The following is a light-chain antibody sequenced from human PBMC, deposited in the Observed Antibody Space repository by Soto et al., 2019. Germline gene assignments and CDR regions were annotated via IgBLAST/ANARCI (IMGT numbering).Light chain of an antibody. J-gene: IGKJ1*01. V-gene: IGKV1-5*01. CDR2: DAS. CDR3: QQYNSYST. Sequence: DIQMTQCPSTLAASVGDRVTITCRASQSISSWLAWYQQKPGKAPKLLTYDASSLESGLPSRFSGSGSGTEFTLTIRSLQPDYFATYYCQQYNSYSTFRQGTKVQL. CDR1: QSISSW.